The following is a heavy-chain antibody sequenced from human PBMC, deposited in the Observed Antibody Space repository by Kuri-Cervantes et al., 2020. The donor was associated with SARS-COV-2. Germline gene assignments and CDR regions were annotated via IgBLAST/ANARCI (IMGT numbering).Heavy chain of an antibody. Sequence: SETLSLTCTVSGGSISSSSYYWGWIRQPPGKGLEWIGSIYYSGSTYYNPSLKSRVTISVDTSKRQFSLRLTSVTATDTAVYYCVRVAIGGLYDAIDVWGQGRMVTVSS. V-gene: IGHV4-39*07. CDR2: IYYSGST. J-gene: IGHJ3*01. CDR3: VRVAIGGLYDAIDV. D-gene: IGHD6-25*01. CDR1: GGSISSSSYY.